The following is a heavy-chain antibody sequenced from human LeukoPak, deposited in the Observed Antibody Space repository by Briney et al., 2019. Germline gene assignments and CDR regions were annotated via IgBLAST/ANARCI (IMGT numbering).Heavy chain of an antibody. V-gene: IGHV1-18*01. J-gene: IGHJ4*02. D-gene: IGHD1-26*01. Sequence: ASVKVSCKASGGTFSSYAISWVRQAPGQGLEWMGWISAYNGNTNYAQKLQGRVTMTTDTSTSTAYMELRSLRSDDTAVYYCASGIVGATRVFDYWGQGTLVTVSS. CDR1: GGTFSSYA. CDR3: ASGIVGATRVFDY. CDR2: ISAYNGNT.